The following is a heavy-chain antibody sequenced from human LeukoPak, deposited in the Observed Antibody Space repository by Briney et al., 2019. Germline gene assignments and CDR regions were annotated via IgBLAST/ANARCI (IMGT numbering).Heavy chain of an antibody. CDR2: INHSGST. V-gene: IGHV4-34*01. D-gene: IGHD3-22*01. Sequence: SETLSLTCAVYGGSFSCYYWSWIRQPPGKGLEWIGEINHSGSTNYNPSLKSRVTISVDTSKNQFSLKLSSVTAADTAVYYCARGSARPLPTYYYDSSGYYYFDYWGQGTLVTVSS. J-gene: IGHJ4*02. CDR3: ARGSARPLPTYYYDSSGYYYFDY. CDR1: GGSFSCYY.